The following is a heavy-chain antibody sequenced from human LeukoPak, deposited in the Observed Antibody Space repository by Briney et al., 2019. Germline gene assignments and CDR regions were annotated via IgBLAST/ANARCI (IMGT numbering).Heavy chain of an antibody. J-gene: IGHJ6*02. CDR2: IYYSGST. CDR3: ARTRGYRYGSGSYYPAPSYYYGMDV. CDR1: GGSISSYY. D-gene: IGHD3-10*01. V-gene: IGHV4-59*01. Sequence: SETLSLTCTVSGGSISSYYWSWIRQPPGKGLEWIGYIYYSGSTNYNPSLKSRVTISVDTSKNQFSLKLSSVTAADTAVYYCARTRGYRYGSGSYYPAPSYYYGMDVWGQGTTVTVSS.